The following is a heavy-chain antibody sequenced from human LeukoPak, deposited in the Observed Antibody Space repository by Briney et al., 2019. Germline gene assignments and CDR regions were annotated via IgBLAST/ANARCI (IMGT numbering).Heavy chain of an antibody. J-gene: IGHJ6*02. D-gene: IGHD2-2*01. CDR1: GGFFSGYY. V-gene: IGHV4-34*01. Sequence: PSETLSLTCAVYGGFFSGYYWSWIRQPPGKGLEWIGEINHSGSTNYNPSLKSRVTISVDTSKNQFSLKLSSVTAADTAVYYCASLTVVVPAAIESNYYYYGMDVWGQGTTVTVSS. CDR3: ASLTVVVPAAIESNYYYYGMDV. CDR2: INHSGST.